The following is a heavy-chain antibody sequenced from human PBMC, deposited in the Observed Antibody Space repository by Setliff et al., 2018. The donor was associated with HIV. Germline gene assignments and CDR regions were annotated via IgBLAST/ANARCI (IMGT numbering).Heavy chain of an antibody. CDR1: GYTFTTYY. Sequence: GASVKVSCKASGYTFTTYYMHRVRQAPGQGLEWMAVINPSVGSTNFALMFQGRVTMTRDTSTSTVYMELSSLRSDDTAVYYCATKLYCTNGYPEGYFQHWGQGTLVTV. V-gene: IGHV1-46*01. J-gene: IGHJ1*01. D-gene: IGHD2-8*01. CDR2: INPSVGST. CDR3: ATKLYCTNGYPEGYFQH.